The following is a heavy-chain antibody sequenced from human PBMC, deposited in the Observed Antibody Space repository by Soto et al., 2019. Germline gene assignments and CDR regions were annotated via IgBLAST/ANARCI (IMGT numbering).Heavy chain of an antibody. V-gene: IGHV1-18*01. CDR1: GYTCTSCV. D-gene: IGHD3-3*01. CDR2: ISAYNGNT. J-gene: IGHJ6*03. Sequence: GASGKVSCKASGYTCTSCVISWVRQAPGQGLEWMGWISAYNGNTNYAQKLQGRVTMTTDTSTSTAYMELRSLRSDDTAVYYRARAPLPEWLLYYYYTAVCGKGTTLTSP. CDR3: ARAPLPEWLLYYYYTAV.